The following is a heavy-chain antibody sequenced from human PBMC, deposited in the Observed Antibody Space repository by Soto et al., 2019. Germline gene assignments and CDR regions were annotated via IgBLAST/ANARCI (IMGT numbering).Heavy chain of an antibody. D-gene: IGHD1-26*01. V-gene: IGHV3-30*03. J-gene: IGHJ6*02. CDR1: GFTFNRYG. CDR3: ARTRSAWSDFHYYSLDV. CDR2: ISYDSTKT. Sequence: QVQLVESGGGVVQPGRSLRLSCAASGFTFNRYGMHWVRQGPGNGLEWVAFISYDSTKTYYADSVKDRFTISRDNSNSALYVQMNSLTGEDTAVYYCARTRSAWSDFHYYSLDVWGQGTTVTVSS.